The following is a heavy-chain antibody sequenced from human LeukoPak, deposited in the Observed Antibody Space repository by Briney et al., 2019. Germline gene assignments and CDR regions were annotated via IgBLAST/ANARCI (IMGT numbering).Heavy chain of an antibody. D-gene: IGHD5-12*01. CDR3: ATYSGYDRIFDY. CDR2: ISGSSSAI. CDR1: GFTFSSYG. V-gene: IGHV3-48*01. Sequence: GGSLRLSCAASGFTFSSYGMTWVRQAPGKGLEWISYISGSSSAIYYADSVKGRLTISRDNAKNSLSLHMNSLRAEDTAVYYCATYSGYDRIFDYWGQGTLVTVSS. J-gene: IGHJ4*02.